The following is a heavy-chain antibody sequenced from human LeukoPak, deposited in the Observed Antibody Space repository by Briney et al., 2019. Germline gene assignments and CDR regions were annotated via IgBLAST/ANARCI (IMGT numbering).Heavy chain of an antibody. CDR3: ARVQPYGSGIGPWFDP. D-gene: IGHD3-10*01. J-gene: IGHJ5*02. Sequence: SETLSLTCTVSGGSISSSSYYWGWIRQPPGKGLEWIGSIYYSGSTYYNPSLKSRVTISVDTSKNQFSLKLSSVTAADTAVYYCARVQPYGSGIGPWFDPWGQGTLVTVSS. CDR1: GGSISSSSYY. CDR2: IYYSGST. V-gene: IGHV4-39*07.